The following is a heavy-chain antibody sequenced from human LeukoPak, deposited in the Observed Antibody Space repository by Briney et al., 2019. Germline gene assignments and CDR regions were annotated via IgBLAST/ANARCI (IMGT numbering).Heavy chain of an antibody. CDR1: GFTFSGSA. D-gene: IGHD1-1*01. J-gene: IGHJ4*02. Sequence: QPGGSLRLSCAASGFTFSGSAMHWVRQASGKGLEWVGRIRSKANSYATAYAASVKGRFTISRDDSKNTAYLQMNSLKTEDTAVYYCNLVTTDDYWGQGTLVTVSS. CDR2: IRSKANSYAT. CDR3: NLVTTDDY. V-gene: IGHV3-73*01.